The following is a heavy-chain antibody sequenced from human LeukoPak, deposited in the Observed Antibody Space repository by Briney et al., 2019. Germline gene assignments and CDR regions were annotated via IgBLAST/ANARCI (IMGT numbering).Heavy chain of an antibody. CDR3: ARPGYCSGGSCSTDYYYYYYGMDV. D-gene: IGHD2-15*01. V-gene: IGHV3-48*04. CDR2: ISSSSTI. CDR1: GFTFSSYS. J-gene: IGHJ6*02. Sequence: GGSLRLSCAASGFTFSSYSMNWVRQAPGKGLEWVSYISSSSTIYYADSVKGRFTISRDNAKNSLYLQMNSLRAEDTAVYYCARPGYCSGGSCSTDYYYYYYGMDVWGQGTTVTVSS.